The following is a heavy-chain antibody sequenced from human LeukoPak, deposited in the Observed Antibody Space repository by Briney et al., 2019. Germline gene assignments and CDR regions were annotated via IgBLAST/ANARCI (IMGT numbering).Heavy chain of an antibody. Sequence: GGSLRLSCAASGFPFSSYGMHWVRQAPGKGLEWVAVIWYDGSNKYYADSVKGRFTISRDNSKNTLYLQMNSLRAEDTAVYYCASEVAVAGTPLDYWGQGTLVTVSS. V-gene: IGHV3-33*08. CDR2: IWYDGSNK. CDR1: GFPFSSYG. CDR3: ASEVAVAGTPLDY. J-gene: IGHJ4*02. D-gene: IGHD6-19*01.